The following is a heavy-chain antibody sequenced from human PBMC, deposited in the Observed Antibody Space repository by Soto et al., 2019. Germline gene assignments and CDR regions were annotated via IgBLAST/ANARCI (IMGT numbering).Heavy chain of an antibody. CDR1: GFIFSSYA. D-gene: IGHD3-16*02. CDR2: ISHDGSIE. J-gene: IGHJ4*02. CDR3: ARDRLRFRLGELSLSYFDY. V-gene: IGHV3-30*04. Sequence: QVQVVQSGGGVVQPGKSLRLSCAVSGFIFSSYALQWVRQAPGKGLEWVAAISHDGSIEYYADSVKGRFTTSRDNSKNTLYLQLSGLRADEAAVYYCARDRLRFRLGELSLSYFDYWGQGALVTVSS.